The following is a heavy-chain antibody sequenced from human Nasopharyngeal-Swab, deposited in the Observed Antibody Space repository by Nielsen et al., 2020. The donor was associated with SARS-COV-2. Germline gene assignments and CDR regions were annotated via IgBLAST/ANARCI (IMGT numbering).Heavy chain of an antibody. D-gene: IGHD6-13*01. J-gene: IGHJ3*02. CDR2: LYPGDSDT. V-gene: IGHV5-51*01. Sequence: GESLKISCKGSGYRFTNYWIGWVRQMPGKGLEWMGILYPGDSDTRYSTSFQRQVTISADKSITTAYLQWDSLMASDTAMYYCARRDSSSWYGVGAFDIWGQGTMVTVSS. CDR1: GYRFTNYW. CDR3: ARRDSSSWYGVGAFDI.